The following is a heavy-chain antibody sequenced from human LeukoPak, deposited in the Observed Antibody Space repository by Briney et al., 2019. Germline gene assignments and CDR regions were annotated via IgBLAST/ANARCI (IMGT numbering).Heavy chain of an antibody. CDR1: GFTFSSYW. V-gene: IGHV3-7*01. CDR3: ARGAPPKYCSGGSCYSVDY. CDR2: IRQDGSEK. J-gene: IGHJ4*02. D-gene: IGHD2-15*01. Sequence: GGSLRLSCAASGFTFSSYWMSWVRQAPGKGLEWVANIRQDGSEKYYVDSVKGRFTISRDNAKNSLYLQMNSLRAEDTAVYYCARGAPPKYCSGGSCYSVDYWGQGTLVTVSS.